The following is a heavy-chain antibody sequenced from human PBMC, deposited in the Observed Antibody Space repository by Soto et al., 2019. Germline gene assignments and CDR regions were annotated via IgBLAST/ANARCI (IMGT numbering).Heavy chain of an antibody. CDR3: ARHRGYYDILTGYYTELNFDY. D-gene: IGHD3-9*01. CDR1: GGSISSSSYY. J-gene: IGHJ4*02. Sequence: NPSETLSLTCTVSGGSISSSSYYWGWIRQPPGKGLVWIGSIYYSGTTYYNPSLKSRVTISVDTSKNQFSLKLSSVTAADPAVYYCARHRGYYDILTGYYTELNFDYWGQGTLVTVSS. CDR2: IYYSGTT. V-gene: IGHV4-39*01.